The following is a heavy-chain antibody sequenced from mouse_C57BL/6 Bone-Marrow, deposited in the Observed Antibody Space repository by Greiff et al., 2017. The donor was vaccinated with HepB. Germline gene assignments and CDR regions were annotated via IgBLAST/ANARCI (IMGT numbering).Heavy chain of an antibody. Sequence: QVQLQQSGAELVRPGASVKLSCKASGYTFTDYYINWVKQRPGQGLEWIARIYPGSGNTYYNEKFKGKATLTAEKSSSTAYMQLSSLTSEDSAVYFCARREDGYPYYFDYWGQGTTLTVSS. CDR2: IYPGSGNT. CDR3: ARREDGYPYYFDY. J-gene: IGHJ2*01. CDR1: GYTFTDYY. V-gene: IGHV1-76*01. D-gene: IGHD2-3*01.